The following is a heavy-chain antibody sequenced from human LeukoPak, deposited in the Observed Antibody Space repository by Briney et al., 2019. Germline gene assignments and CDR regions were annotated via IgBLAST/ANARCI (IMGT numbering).Heavy chain of an antibody. V-gene: IGHV3-23*01. Sequence: GGSLRLSCAASGFSFSSYAMSWVRKAPGKGLEWVSAISGSGGSTYYADSVKGRFTISRDNSKNTLYLQMNSLRAEDTAVYYCAGYSSGWSNGFDYWGQGTLVTVSS. D-gene: IGHD6-19*01. CDR3: AGYSSGWSNGFDY. CDR2: ISGSGGST. J-gene: IGHJ4*02. CDR1: GFSFSSYA.